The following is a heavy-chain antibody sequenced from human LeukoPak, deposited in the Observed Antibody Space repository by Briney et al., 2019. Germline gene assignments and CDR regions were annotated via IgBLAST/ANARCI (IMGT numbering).Heavy chain of an antibody. J-gene: IGHJ4*02. D-gene: IGHD6-19*01. CDR1: VCSISSSRSY. V-gene: IGHV4-39*01. CDR3: ARHSNGDISPHSSGWYTPPDY. Sequence: PSETLSLTCTVSVCSISSSRSYCGWLRQPPWKGLEWIGSIYVSGSTYYNPSIKSRVTISVDTSKTQFSLTLSSVTAADTVVYYCARHSNGDISPHSSGWYTPPDYWGQGTLVTVSS. CDR2: IYVSGST.